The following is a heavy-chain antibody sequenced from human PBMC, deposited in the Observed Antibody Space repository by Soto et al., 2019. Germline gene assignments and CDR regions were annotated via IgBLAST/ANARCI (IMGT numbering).Heavy chain of an antibody. CDR3: AERGDSSGYNDAFDI. D-gene: IGHD3-22*01. CDR2: IVVGSGNT. CDR1: GFTFTSSA. Sequence: GASVKVSCKASGFTFTSSAVQWVRQARGQRLEWIGRIVVGSGNTNYAQKFQERVTITRDMSTSTAYMELSSLRSEDTAVYYCAERGDSSGYNDAFDIWGQGTMVTVSS. V-gene: IGHV1-58*01. J-gene: IGHJ3*02.